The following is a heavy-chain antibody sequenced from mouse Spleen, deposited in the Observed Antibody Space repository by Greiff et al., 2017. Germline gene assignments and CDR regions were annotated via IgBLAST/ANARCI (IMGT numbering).Heavy chain of an antibody. J-gene: IGHJ1*03. CDR1: GFSLTSYG. CDR3: ARGGGKLGRWYFDV. CDR2: IWSGGST. Sequence: VQLKESGPGLVQPSQSLSITCTVSGFSLTSYGVHWVRQSPGKGLEWLGVIWSGGSTDYNAAFISRLSISKDNSKSQVFFKMNSLQADDTAIYYCARGGGKLGRWYFDVWGTGTTVTVSS. D-gene: IGHD4-1*01. V-gene: IGHV2-2*01.